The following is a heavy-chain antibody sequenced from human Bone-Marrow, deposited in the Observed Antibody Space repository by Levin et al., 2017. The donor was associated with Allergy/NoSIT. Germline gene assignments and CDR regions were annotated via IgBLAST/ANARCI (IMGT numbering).Heavy chain of an antibody. V-gene: IGHV3-30-3*01. D-gene: IGHD4-17*01. J-gene: IGHJ6*02. CDR1: GFTFSSYA. Sequence: SCAASGFTFSSYAIHWVRQAPGKGLEWVAVISYDGSNKYYADSVKGRFTISRDNSKSTLYLQMHSLRADDTAVYYCAKDNYADYDGGGLDVWGQGTTVTVSS. CDR3: AKDNYADYDGGGLDV. CDR2: ISYDGSNK.